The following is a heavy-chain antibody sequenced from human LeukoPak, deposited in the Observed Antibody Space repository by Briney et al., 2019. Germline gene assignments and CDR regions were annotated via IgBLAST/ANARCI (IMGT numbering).Heavy chain of an antibody. CDR3: TLDDVGLTPDY. Sequence: GGSLRLARAADGFTFAAAWMSWVRQVPGGWLEWVGRIESTSDGGTKYYAAPVKGSFTISRDDLDTTFYLQNSSLKAENAAEYFCTLDDVGLTPDYWGQGTLVTVSS. CDR1: GFTFAAAW. CDR2: IESTSDGGTK. D-gene: IGHD3-9*01. V-gene: IGHV3-15*04. J-gene: IGHJ4*02.